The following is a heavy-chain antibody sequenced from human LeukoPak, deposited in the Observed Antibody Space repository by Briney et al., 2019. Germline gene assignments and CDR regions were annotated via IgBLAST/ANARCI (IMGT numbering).Heavy chain of an antibody. CDR1: GYTFTRFD. J-gene: IGHJ4*02. CDR3: ARGEYMYGHEIDH. CDR2: MNPDNGNT. V-gene: IGHV1-8*01. D-gene: IGHD2-8*01. Sequence: ASVKVSCKTSGYTFTRFDINWVRQAPGQGLEWMGWMNPDNGNTDYAQKFQGRVTMTRNTSIDTVYLELSNLRSEDTAVYYCARGEYMYGHEIDHWGQGTLVTVSS.